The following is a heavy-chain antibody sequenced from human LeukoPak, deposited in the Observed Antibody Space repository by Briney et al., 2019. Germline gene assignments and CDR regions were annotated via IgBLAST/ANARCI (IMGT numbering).Heavy chain of an antibody. CDR1: GYTFTSYG. CDR3: ARDGLAGSYSGLNWFDP. Sequence: GASVKVSCKASGYTFTSYGISWVRQAPGQGLEWMGWISAYNGNTNYAQKLQGRVTMTTDTSTSTAYMELRSLRSDDTAVYYCARDGLAGSYSGLNWFDPWGQGTLVTVSS. D-gene: IGHD5-12*01. J-gene: IGHJ5*02. V-gene: IGHV1-18*01. CDR2: ISAYNGNT.